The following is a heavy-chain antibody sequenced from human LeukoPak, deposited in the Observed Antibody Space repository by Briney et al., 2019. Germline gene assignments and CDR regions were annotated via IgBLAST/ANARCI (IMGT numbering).Heavy chain of an antibody. CDR2: IRQDGNEK. CDR1: GFTFSSSW. V-gene: IGHV3-7*03. Sequence: GGSLRLSCAASGFTFSSSWMTWVRQAPGKGLERVANIRQDGNEKYYVDSVEGRFTISRDNAKNSLYLQMDSLRAEDTAVYYCARDLPHWGQGTLVTVSS. J-gene: IGHJ4*02. CDR3: ARDLPH.